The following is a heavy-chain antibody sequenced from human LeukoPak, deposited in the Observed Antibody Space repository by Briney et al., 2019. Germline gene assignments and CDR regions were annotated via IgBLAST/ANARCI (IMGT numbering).Heavy chain of an antibody. D-gene: IGHD2-2*02. CDR3: ASDIVVVPAAIHRDY. CDR2: ISDSGGST. V-gene: IGHV3-23*01. J-gene: IGHJ4*02. Sequence: GGSLRLSFAASGFTFATYVMTWVRQAPGKGLEWVSGISDSGGSTYYADSVKGRFTISRDNSKSTLYLQMNSLRAEDTAVYYCASDIVVVPAAIHRDYWGQGTLVTVSS. CDR1: GFTFATYV.